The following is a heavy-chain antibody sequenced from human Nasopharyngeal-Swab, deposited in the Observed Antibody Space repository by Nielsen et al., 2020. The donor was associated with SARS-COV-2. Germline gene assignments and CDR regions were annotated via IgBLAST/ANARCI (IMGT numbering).Heavy chain of an antibody. V-gene: IGHV4-59*01. J-gene: IGHJ5*02. D-gene: IGHD6-6*01. CDR3: ARGAARSWFDP. CDR1: GGSIGSYY. CDR2: IYYSGST. Sequence: SETLSLTCTVSGGSIGSYYWSWIRQPPGKGLEWIGYIYYSGSTNYNPSLKSRVTISVDTSKNQFSLKLSSVTAADTAVYYCARGAARSWFDPWGQGTLVTVSS.